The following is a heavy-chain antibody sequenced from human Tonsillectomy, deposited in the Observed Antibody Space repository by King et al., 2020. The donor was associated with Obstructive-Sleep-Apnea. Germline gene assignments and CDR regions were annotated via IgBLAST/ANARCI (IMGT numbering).Heavy chain of an antibody. V-gene: IGHV4-30-2*01. CDR3: ARKHPRYCHGTSCPGEFEY. Sequence: LQLQESGSGLVKPSQTLSLTCAVSGGSINSGGYPWSWIRQPPGKGLEWIGHIYHSGKTYYNPSLNSRVTISVDRSKNQFSLNVSSVTAAYTAVYYCARKHPRYCHGTSCPGEFEYRGQGTLVTVSS. D-gene: IGHD2-2*01. CDR1: GGSINSGGYP. J-gene: IGHJ4*02. CDR2: IYHSGKT.